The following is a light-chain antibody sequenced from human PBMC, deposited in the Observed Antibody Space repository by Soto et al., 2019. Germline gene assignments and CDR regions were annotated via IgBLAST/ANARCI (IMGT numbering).Light chain of an antibody. CDR2: GAS. J-gene: IGKJ1*01. Sequence: ELVMTQSPATLSVSPGERATLSCRASQSVCNNLAWYQQKPGQAPRLLIYGASTRATDIPARFSGSGSGTEFTLTISSLQSEDFAVYYCQQYNSWPLTFGQGTKVEFK. CDR3: QQYNSWPLT. V-gene: IGKV3-15*01. CDR1: QSVCNN.